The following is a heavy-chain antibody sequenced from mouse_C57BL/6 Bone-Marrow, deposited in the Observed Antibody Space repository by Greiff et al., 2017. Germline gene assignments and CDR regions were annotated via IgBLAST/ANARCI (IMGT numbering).Heavy chain of an antibody. CDR2: IGPGSGST. V-gene: IGHV1-77*01. D-gene: IGHD1-1*01. CDR1: GYTFTDYY. CDR3: AREESTTGVAPYYYDY. Sequence: VQLQQSGAALVKPGASVKISCKASGYTFTDYYINWVKQRPGQGLEWIGKIGPGSGSTYYNEKFKDKATLTADKSSSTAYMQLSSLTSENSAVYFVAREESTTGVAPYYYDYWGQGTTLTVSS. J-gene: IGHJ2*01.